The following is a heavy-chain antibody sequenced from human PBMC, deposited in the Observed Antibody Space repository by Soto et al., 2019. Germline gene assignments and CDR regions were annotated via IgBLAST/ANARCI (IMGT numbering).Heavy chain of an antibody. CDR2: MNPDSGNT. CDR1: GYTFTSYD. V-gene: IGHV1-8*01. CDR3: ARGPYCRSTTCPYYLDI. Sequence: GASVKVSCEASGYTFTSYDINCVRQATGQGLEWMGWMNPDSGNTGYAQKFQGRITMTRNTSISTAYMELSSLKSEDTAVYYCARGPYCRSTTCPYYLDIWGKGTTVTVSS. D-gene: IGHD2-2*01. J-gene: IGHJ6*03.